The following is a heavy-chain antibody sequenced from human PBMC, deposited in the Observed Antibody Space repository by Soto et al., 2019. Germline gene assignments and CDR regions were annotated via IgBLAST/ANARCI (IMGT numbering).Heavy chain of an antibody. V-gene: IGHV3-33*01. J-gene: IGHJ4*02. D-gene: IGHD5-12*01. Sequence: QVQLVESGGGVVQPGRSLRLSCAASGFTFGSYGMHWVRQAPGKGLEWVAVIWYDGSKHYYADSVKGRFTISRDNSRNLLYLQMKSLRAEDTAAYDGARGRVATIWGALDDWGQGTLVTVSS. CDR1: GFTFGSYG. CDR2: IWYDGSKH. CDR3: ARGRVATIWGALDD.